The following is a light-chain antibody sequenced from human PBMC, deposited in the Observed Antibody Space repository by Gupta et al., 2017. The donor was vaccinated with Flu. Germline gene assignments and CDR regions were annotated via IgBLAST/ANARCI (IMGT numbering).Light chain of an antibody. Sequence: DIQLTQSPSTLPASVGDRVTITCRATESINSWLAWYQQKPGKVPNLLIYKASTLESGVPSRFSGSGSGTEFTLTISSLQPDDFATYFCQQYSTSPSTFGGGTMVEI. V-gene: IGKV1-5*03. CDR2: KAS. CDR1: ESINSW. J-gene: IGKJ4*02. CDR3: QQYSTSPST.